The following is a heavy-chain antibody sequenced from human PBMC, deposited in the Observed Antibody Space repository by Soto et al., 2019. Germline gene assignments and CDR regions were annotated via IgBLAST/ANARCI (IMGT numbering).Heavy chain of an antibody. CDR1: GFTFSSYA. D-gene: IGHD2-15*01. CDR3: ANPGYCSGGSYMDFDL. CDR2: ISGSGGST. V-gene: IGHV3-23*01. Sequence: GGSLRLSCAASGFTFSSYAMSWVRQAPGKGLEWVSAISGSGGSTYYADSVKGRFTISRDNSKNTLYLQMNSLRAEDTAVYYCANPGYCSGGSYMDFDLWGRGTLVTVSS. J-gene: IGHJ2*01.